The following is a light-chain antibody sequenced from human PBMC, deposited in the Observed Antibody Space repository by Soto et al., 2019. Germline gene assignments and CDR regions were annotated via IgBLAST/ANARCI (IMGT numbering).Light chain of an antibody. Sequence: QSVLTPTSSVSGSPGQSITISYHGTSIDVGCYNYVSWYQQHPGKAPKLMIYDVSDRPSGVSTRFSGSKSGNTASLTISGLQAEDEADYYCASYTSSDTHVFGTGTKVTGL. CDR1: SIDVGCYNY. CDR2: DVS. J-gene: IGLJ1*01. V-gene: IGLV2-14*01. CDR3: ASYTSSDTHV.